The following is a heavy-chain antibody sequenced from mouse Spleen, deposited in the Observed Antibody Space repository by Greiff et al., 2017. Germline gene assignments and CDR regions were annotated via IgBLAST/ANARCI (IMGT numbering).Heavy chain of an antibody. J-gene: IGHJ4*01. V-gene: IGHV5-6-3*01. CDR2: INSNGGST. Sequence: EVMLVESGGGLVQPGGSLKLSCAASGFTFSSYGMSWVRQTPDKRLELVATINSNGGSTYYPDSVKGRFTISRDNAKNTLYLQMSSLKSEDTAMYYCARDAPRGAMDYWGQGTSVTVSS. CDR3: ARDAPRGAMDY. CDR1: GFTFSSYG.